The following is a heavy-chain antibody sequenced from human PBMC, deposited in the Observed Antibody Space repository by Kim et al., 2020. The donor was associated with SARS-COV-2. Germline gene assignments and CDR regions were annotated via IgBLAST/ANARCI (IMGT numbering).Heavy chain of an antibody. D-gene: IGHD6-6*01. CDR3: ARERAAHVGYYYYGMDV. J-gene: IGHJ6*02. Sequence: VKGRFTISRDNAKNSLYLQMNSLRAEDTAVYYCARERAAHVGYYYYGMDVWGQGTTVTVSS. V-gene: IGHV3-21*01.